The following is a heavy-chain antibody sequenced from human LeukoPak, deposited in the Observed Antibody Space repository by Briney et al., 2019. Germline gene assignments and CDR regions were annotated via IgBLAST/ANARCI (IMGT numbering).Heavy chain of an antibody. CDR1: GFTDNTNH. Sequence: QPGGSLRLSCAASGFTDNTNHMSWVRQAPGKGLEWVSIINNGDTIYYADSVKGRFTISRDNSKNTLYLQVNSLRVEDTAVYYCTRSTAWRRWDYWGPGTLVTVSS. CDR3: TRSTAWRRWDY. V-gene: IGHV3-66*01. D-gene: IGHD2-21*02. CDR2: INNGDTI. J-gene: IGHJ4*02.